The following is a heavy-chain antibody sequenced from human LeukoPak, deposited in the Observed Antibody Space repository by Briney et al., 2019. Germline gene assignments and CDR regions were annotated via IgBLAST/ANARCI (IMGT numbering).Heavy chain of an antibody. Sequence: GESLKISCAASGFTFNNYWMSWVRQAPGKGLEWVANIKQDGRQRVYVDSVEGRFTISRDNAENSLYLQMNSLRAEDTAVYYCATDSSSWYDYWGQGTLVTASS. CDR1: GFTFNNYW. V-gene: IGHV3-7*01. J-gene: IGHJ4*02. CDR3: ATDSSSWYDY. D-gene: IGHD6-13*01. CDR2: IKQDGRQR.